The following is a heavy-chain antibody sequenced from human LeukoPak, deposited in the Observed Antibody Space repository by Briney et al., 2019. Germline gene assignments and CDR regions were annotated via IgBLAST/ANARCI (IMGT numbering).Heavy chain of an antibody. CDR3: VSFYETY. J-gene: IGHJ4*02. Sequence: GGSLRLSCAASGNYWMHWVRQVPGKGLVWVSHINSDGSWTSYADSVKGRFTISKDNAKNTVYLQMSSLRAEDTAVYYCVSFYETYWGQGTLVTVSS. CDR1: GNYW. CDR2: INSDGSWT. V-gene: IGHV3-74*01. D-gene: IGHD2/OR15-2a*01.